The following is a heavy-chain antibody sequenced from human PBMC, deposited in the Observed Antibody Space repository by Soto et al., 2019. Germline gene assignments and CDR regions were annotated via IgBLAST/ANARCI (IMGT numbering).Heavy chain of an antibody. CDR1: GYTFTSYA. D-gene: IGHD6-13*01. CDR3: ARDVAAADY. V-gene: IGHV1-3*05. J-gene: IGHJ4*02. CDR2: INAGNGNT. Sequence: QVQLVQSGAEEKKPGASVKVSCKASGYTFTSYAMHWVRQAPGQRLEWMGWINAGNGNTKHSQKLQGRVTITTDTSASTAYMELSSLRSADTAVYYCARDVAAADYWGQGTLVTVSS.